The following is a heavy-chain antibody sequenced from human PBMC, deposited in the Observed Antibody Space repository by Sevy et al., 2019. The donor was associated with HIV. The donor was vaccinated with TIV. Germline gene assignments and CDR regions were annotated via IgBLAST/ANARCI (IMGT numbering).Heavy chain of an antibody. CDR2: IYSDGRT. J-gene: IGHJ6*02. CDR3: ARDRYYDASGYYYYYYGMDV. Sequence: GGSLRLSCAASGLSVSDNYMNWVREAPGKGLELVSVIYSDGRTYYEDSVKGRFTISRDNSKNTLYLHMNNLRHEETAVYYCARDRYYDASGYYYYYYGMDVWGQGTTVTASS. V-gene: IGHV3-66*01. D-gene: IGHD3-22*01. CDR1: GLSVSDNY.